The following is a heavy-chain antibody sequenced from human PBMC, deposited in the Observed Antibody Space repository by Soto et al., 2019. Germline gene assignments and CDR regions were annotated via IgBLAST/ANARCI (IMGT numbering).Heavy chain of an antibody. CDR3: ARHEQREADPFDY. Sequence: PSQTLSLPCAISGDTVSRNSATWNWIRQSPSRGLEWLGRTYYRSQWYSDYALSVKSRITINPDTTKNQFSLHLNSVTPEDTAVYYCARHEQREADPFDYWGQGTLVTVSS. CDR1: GDTVSRNSAT. CDR2: TYYRSQWYS. D-gene: IGHD6-19*01. V-gene: IGHV6-1*01. J-gene: IGHJ4*02.